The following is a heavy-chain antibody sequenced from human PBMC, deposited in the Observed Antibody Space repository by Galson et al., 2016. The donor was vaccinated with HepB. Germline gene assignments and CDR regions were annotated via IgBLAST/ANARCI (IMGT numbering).Heavy chain of an antibody. Sequence: QSGAEVKKPGESPKISCKGSGYSFTSYWIGWVRQMPGKGLEWMGIIYPGDSDTRYSPSFQGQVIISVDKSISTAYLQWSSLKASDTAMYYCARLGLGWEFLSYYYGMDVWGQGTTVIVSS. CDR3: ARLGLGWEFLSYYYGMDV. CDR1: GYSFTSYW. J-gene: IGHJ6*02. D-gene: IGHD3-10*01. CDR2: IYPGDSDT. V-gene: IGHV5-51*01.